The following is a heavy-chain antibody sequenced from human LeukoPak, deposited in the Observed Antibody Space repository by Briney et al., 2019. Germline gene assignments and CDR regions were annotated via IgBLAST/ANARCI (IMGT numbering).Heavy chain of an antibody. CDR3: ARAPKTSPPDYSNFNWFDP. V-gene: IGHV1-69*01. CDR2: IIPIFGTA. D-gene: IGHD4-11*01. Sequence: ASVKVSCKASGGTFSSYAISWVRQAPGQGLEWMGGIIPIFGTANYAQKFQGRVTITADESTSTAYMELSSLRSEDTAVYYCARAPKTSPPDYSNFNWFDPWGQGTLVTVSS. CDR1: GGTFSSYA. J-gene: IGHJ5*02.